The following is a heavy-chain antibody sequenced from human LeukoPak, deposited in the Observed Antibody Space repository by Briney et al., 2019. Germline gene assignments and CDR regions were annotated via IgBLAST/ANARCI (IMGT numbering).Heavy chain of an antibody. J-gene: IGHJ5*02. Sequence: GGSLRLSCAASGFTFSSYGMHWVRQAPGKGLEWVAVIWYDGSNKYYPDSVKGRFTISRDDSKNTLYLQMDSLRPEDAAVYYCARDSGPLDTWGQGALVTVSS. D-gene: IGHD1-1*01. V-gene: IGHV3-33*08. CDR2: IWYDGSNK. CDR1: GFTFSSYG. CDR3: ARDSGPLDT.